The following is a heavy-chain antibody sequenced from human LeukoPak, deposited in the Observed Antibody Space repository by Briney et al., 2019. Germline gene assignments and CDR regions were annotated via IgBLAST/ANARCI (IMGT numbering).Heavy chain of an antibody. V-gene: IGHV4-39*01. D-gene: IGHD1-26*01. Sequence: SETLSLTCTVFGDSVSSSNYYWAWFRQPPGKGLDWIGSLYYDGRTYYSPSLESRVTVSVDTSKNQFALKLTSVAAADTAVYYCARRRGEWDVNWFDPWGPGTLVTVSS. CDR2: LYYDGRT. CDR3: ARRRGEWDVNWFDP. J-gene: IGHJ5*02. CDR1: GDSVSSSNYY.